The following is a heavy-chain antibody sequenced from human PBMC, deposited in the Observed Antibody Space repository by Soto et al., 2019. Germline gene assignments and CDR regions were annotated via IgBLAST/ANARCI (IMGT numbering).Heavy chain of an antibody. V-gene: IGHV3-53*01. D-gene: IGHD3-10*01. Sequence: GSLRLSCAASGFTVGNNYMSWVRQAPGQGLEWVSLIYSTGTTKYADSVKGRFTVSRDNAKNTLYLQMNSLRAEDTAVYYCAKDGRGSGSHYNSFGYWGQGTLVTVSS. CDR1: GFTVGNNY. CDR3: AKDGRGSGSHYNSFGY. CDR2: IYSTGTT. J-gene: IGHJ4*02.